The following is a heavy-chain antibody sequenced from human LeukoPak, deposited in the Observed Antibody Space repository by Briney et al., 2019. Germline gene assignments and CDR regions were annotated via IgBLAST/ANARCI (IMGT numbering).Heavy chain of an antibody. J-gene: IGHJ4*02. CDR2: MNPNSGNT. CDR1: GYTFTSYD. D-gene: IGHD1/OR15-1a*01. V-gene: IGHV1-8*03. CDR3: ARGREWNRGVFDY. Sequence: GASVTVSCKASGYTFTSYDINWVRQATGQGLEWMGWMNPNSGNTGYAQKFQGRVTITRNTSISTAYMELSSLRSEDTAVYYCARGREWNRGVFDYWGQGTLVTVSS.